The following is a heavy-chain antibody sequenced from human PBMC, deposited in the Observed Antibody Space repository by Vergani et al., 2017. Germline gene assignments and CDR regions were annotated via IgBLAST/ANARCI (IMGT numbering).Heavy chain of an antibody. V-gene: IGHV4-61*08. D-gene: IGHD3-10*01. J-gene: IGHJ2*01. CDR3: ARRADGSGSSHWYFDL. CDR1: GGSISSGGCY. CDR2: IYYSGST. Sequence: QVQLQESGPGLVKPSQTLSLTCTVSGGSISSGGCYWSWIRQHPGKGLEWIGYIYYSGSTNYNPSLKSRVTISVDTSKNQFSLKLSSVTAADTAVYYCARRADGSGSSHWYFDLWGRGTLVTVSS.